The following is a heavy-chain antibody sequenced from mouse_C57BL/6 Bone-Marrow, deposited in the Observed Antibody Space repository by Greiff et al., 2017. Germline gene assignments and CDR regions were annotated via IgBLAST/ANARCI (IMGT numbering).Heavy chain of an antibody. CDR2: IDPENGDT. J-gene: IGHJ4*01. CDR1: GFNIKDDY. D-gene: IGHD1-1*01. Sequence: VQLQQSGAELVRPGASVKLSCTASGFNIKDDYMHWVKQRPEQGLEWIGWIDPENGDTEYASKFQGKANITADTSSNTAYLQLSSLTSEDTAVYYCTTPYYYGSSHYAMDYWGQGTSVTVSS. CDR3: TTPYYYGSSHYAMDY. V-gene: IGHV14-4*01.